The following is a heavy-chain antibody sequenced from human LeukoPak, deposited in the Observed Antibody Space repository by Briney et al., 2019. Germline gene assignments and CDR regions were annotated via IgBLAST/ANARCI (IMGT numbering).Heavy chain of an antibody. J-gene: IGHJ6*03. CDR2: INHSGST. CDR3: ARASSYYDILTGTLAVGYMDV. D-gene: IGHD3-9*01. Sequence: KPSETLSLTCAVYGGSFSGYYWSWIRQPPGKGLEWIGEINHSGSTNYNPSLKSRVTISVDTSKNQFSLKLSSVTAADTAVYYCARASSYYDILTGTLAVGYMDVWGKGTTVTVSS. V-gene: IGHV4-34*01. CDR1: GGSFSGYY.